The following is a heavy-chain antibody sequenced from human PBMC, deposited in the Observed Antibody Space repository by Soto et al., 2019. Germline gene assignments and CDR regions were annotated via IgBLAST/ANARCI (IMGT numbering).Heavy chain of an antibody. V-gene: IGHV1-8*01. D-gene: IGHD3-10*01. Sequence: QVQLVQSGAEVKKPGASVKVSCKASGYTFTSYDINWVRQAAGQGLEWMGWMNPNSGNTGHAQKFQGRVTMTRNTSISTAYMELSSLRSEDTAVYYCARAPTRGPLWFGEVLGSYYYYYMDVWGKGTTVTVSS. J-gene: IGHJ6*03. CDR3: ARAPTRGPLWFGEVLGSYYYYYMDV. CDR2: MNPNSGNT. CDR1: GYTFTSYD.